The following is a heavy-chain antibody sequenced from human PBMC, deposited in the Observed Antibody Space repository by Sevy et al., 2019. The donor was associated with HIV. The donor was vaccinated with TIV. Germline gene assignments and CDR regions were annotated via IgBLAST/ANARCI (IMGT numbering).Heavy chain of an antibody. CDR1: GFTFSSYA. CDR2: ISSNGGST. J-gene: IGHJ6*02. D-gene: IGHD3-22*01. CDR3: VKDQGIVVVTRSYYGMDV. V-gene: IGHV3-64D*06. Sequence: GGSLRLSCSASGFTFSSYAMHWVRQAPGKGLEYVSAISSNGGSTYYADSVKGRFTISRDNSKNTLYLQMSSLRAEETAVYYCVKDQGIVVVTRSYYGMDVWGQGTTVTVSS.